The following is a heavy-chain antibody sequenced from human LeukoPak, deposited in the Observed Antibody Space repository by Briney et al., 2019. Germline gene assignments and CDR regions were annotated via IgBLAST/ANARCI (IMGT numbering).Heavy chain of an antibody. V-gene: IGHV7-4-1*02. CDR2: IHPSTGNP. Sequence: ASVKVSCKASGYTFTSYGINWVRQAPGQGLEWMGWIHPSTGNPAYAQGFSGRFVFSLDTSVSTTYLQISSLKAEDTAGYFCARAFQSLGGLSLPDYWGQGTLVTVSS. CDR1: GYTFTSYG. D-gene: IGHD3-16*02. CDR3: ARAFQSLGGLSLPDY. J-gene: IGHJ4*02.